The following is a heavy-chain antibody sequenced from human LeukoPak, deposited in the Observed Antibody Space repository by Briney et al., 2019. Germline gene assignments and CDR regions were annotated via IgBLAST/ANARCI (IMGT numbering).Heavy chain of an antibody. J-gene: IGHJ4*02. CDR2: ITGSVVST. V-gene: IGHV3-23*01. CDR1: GFTFSSCA. CDR3: AKHDYGDFLDY. D-gene: IGHD4-17*01. Sequence: GGSLRLSCAASGFTFSSCAMSWVRQAPGKGLEWVSAITGSVVSTYYADSMKGRFTISRDNSKNTLYLQMNSLRAEDTAVYYCAKHDYGDFLDYWGQGTLVTVSS.